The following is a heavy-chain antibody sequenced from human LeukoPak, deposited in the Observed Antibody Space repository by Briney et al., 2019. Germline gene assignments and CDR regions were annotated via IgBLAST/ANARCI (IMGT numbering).Heavy chain of an antibody. J-gene: IGHJ4*02. D-gene: IGHD3-10*01. CDR2: IKQDESEK. CDR3: ARDWTMVRGVINPHFDY. CDR1: GFTFSSYW. V-gene: IGHV3-7*01. Sequence: PGGSLRLSCAASGFTFSSYWMSWVRQAPGKGLEWVANIKQDESEKYYVDSVEGRFTISRDNAKNSLYLQMNSLRAEDTAVYYCARDWTMVRGVINPHFDYWGQGTLVTVSS.